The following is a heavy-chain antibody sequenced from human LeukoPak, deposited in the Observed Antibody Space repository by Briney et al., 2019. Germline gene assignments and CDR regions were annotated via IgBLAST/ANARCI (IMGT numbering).Heavy chain of an antibody. CDR2: ISYDGSSK. J-gene: IGHJ5*02. CDR3: ARDHQLQNGNWFDP. D-gene: IGHD2-2*01. CDR1: GFTFSSYG. V-gene: IGHV3-30*03. Sequence: HPGGSLRLSCAASGFTFSSYGMHWVRQAPGKGLEWVAAISYDGSSKYYADSVKGRFSVSRDNSKSTLYLQMSSLRPEDTAVYYCARDHQLQNGNWFDPRGQGTLVTVSS.